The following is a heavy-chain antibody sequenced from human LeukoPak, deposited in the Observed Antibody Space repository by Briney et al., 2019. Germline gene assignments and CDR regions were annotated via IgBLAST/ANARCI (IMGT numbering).Heavy chain of an antibody. Sequence: PGGSLRLSCAASGFTFSNYGMHWVRQAPGKGLEWVAVISSDGSNKYYADSVKGRFTISRDNSKNTLYLQMNSLRAEDTAVYYCAKCPSGVLRYFAPIDYWGQGTLVTVPS. CDR2: ISSDGSNK. D-gene: IGHD3-9*01. CDR3: AKCPSGVLRYFAPIDY. J-gene: IGHJ4*02. CDR1: GFTFSNYG. V-gene: IGHV3-30*18.